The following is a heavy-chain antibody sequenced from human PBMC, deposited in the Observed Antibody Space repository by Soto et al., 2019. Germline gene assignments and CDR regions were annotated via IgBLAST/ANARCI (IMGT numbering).Heavy chain of an antibody. CDR3: ARYAFDT. J-gene: IGHJ3*02. CDR2: TYNSGST. V-gene: IGHV4-59*01. CDR1: GGSIRTSY. Sequence: QVQLQESGPGLVKPSETLSLTCTVSGGSIRTSYWSWIRQPPGKGLEWIGYTYNSGSTNYNTYLMSLVSISVDTSKNQFALRLSSVTAADTAVDYCARYAFDTWGQGTMITVSS.